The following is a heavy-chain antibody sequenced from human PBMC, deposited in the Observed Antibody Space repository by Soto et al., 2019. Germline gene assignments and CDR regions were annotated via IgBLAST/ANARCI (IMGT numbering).Heavy chain of an antibody. CDR1: GGSISSGGYY. Sequence: SETLSLTCTVSGGSISSGGYYWSWIRQHPGKGLEWIGYIYYSGSTYYNPSLKSRVTISVDTSKNQFSLKLSSVTAADMAVYYCARNLKDRGHYYYGMDVWGQGTTVTVSS. J-gene: IGHJ6*02. CDR2: IYYSGST. CDR3: ARNLKDRGHYYYGMDV. V-gene: IGHV4-31*02.